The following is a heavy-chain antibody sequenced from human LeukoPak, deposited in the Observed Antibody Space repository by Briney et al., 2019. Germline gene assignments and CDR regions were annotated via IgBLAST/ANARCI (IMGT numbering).Heavy chain of an antibody. D-gene: IGHD1-14*01. CDR2: INHSGST. CDR3: ARTIAEHYYYYYMDV. Sequence: PSETLSLTCAVYGGSFSGYYWSWIRQPPGKGLEWIGEINHSGSTNYNPSLKSRVTISVDTSKNQFSLKLSSVTAADTAVYYCARTIAEHYYYYYMDVWGKGTTVTVSS. J-gene: IGHJ6*03. CDR1: GGSFSGYY. V-gene: IGHV4-34*01.